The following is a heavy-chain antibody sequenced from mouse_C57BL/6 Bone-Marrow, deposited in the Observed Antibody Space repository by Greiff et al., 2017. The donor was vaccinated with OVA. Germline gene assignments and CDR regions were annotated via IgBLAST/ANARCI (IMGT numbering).Heavy chain of an antibody. D-gene: IGHD1-1*01. V-gene: IGHV5-17*01. Sequence: EVQRVESGGGLVKPGGSLKLSCAASGFTFSDYGMHWVRQAPEKGLEWVAYISSGSSTIYYADTVKGRFTISRDNAKNTLFLQMTSLRSEDTAMYYCARGGTVYYYAMDYWGQGTSVTVSS. J-gene: IGHJ4*01. CDR3: ARGGTVYYYAMDY. CDR2: ISSGSSTI. CDR1: GFTFSDYG.